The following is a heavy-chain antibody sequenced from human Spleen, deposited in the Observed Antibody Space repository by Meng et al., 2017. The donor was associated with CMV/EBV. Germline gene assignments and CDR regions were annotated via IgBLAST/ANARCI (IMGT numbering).Heavy chain of an antibody. CDR1: TCTFADYF. D-gene: IGHD6-6*01. J-gene: IGHJ4*02. CDR3: ARDMFGSSSGTFGGY. CDR2: ISTYNDNP. V-gene: IGHV1-18*04. Sequence: ASVKVSCKASTCTFADYFFHWVRQAPGQGLEWMGWISTYNDNPNYAQNLQGRVTMTTDTSSSTAYMELRSLRSDDTAVYYCARDMFGSSSGTFGGYWGQGTLVTVSS.